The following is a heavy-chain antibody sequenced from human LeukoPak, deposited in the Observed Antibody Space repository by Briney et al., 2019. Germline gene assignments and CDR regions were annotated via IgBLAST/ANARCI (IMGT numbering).Heavy chain of an antibody. J-gene: IGHJ4*02. CDR2: ISGIGGST. V-gene: IGHV3-23*01. D-gene: IGHD6-6*01. CDR1: GFTFSSYA. Sequence: GGSLRLSCAASGFTFSSYAMSWVRQAPGKGLEWVSAISGIGGSTYYAVCVKGRFTISRDNSKNTLYLQMNSLRAEDTAVYYCAKGSSPYSSYTSVDYWGQRTLVTVSS. CDR3: AKGSSPYSSYTSVDY.